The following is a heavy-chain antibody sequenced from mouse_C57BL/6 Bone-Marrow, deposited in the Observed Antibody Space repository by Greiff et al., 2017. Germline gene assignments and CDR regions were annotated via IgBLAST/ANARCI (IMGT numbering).Heavy chain of an antibody. CDR1: GYTFSDYE. CDR3: TRLGAPDY. Sequence: VQLQQSGAELVRPGASVTLSCKASGYTFSDYEMHWVKQTPVHGLEWIGAIDPATGGTAYNQKFKGKAILTADKSSSTAYMELRSLTSEDSAVYYCTRLGAPDYWGKGTTLTVSS. J-gene: IGHJ2*01. D-gene: IGHD3-3*01. CDR2: IDPATGGT. V-gene: IGHV1-15*01.